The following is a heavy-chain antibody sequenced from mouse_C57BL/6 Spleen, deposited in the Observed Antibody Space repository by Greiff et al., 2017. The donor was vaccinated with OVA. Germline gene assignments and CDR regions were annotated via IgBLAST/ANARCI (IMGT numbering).Heavy chain of an antibody. CDR2: IYPGDGDT. D-gene: IGHD2-4*01. J-gene: IGHJ2*01. CDR1: GYAFSSSW. V-gene: IGHV1-82*01. CDR3: ARLPPYDYDECFDY. Sequence: VQLQQSGPELVKPGASVKISCKASGYAFSSSWMNWVKQRPGKGLEWIGRIYPGDGDTNYNGKFKGKATLTADKSSSTAYMQLSSLTSEDSAVYFCARLPPYDYDECFDYWGQGTTLTVSS.